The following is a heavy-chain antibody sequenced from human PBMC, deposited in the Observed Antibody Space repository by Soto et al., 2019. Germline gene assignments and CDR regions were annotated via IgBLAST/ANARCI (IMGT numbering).Heavy chain of an antibody. CDR1: GYTFTTFF. CDR3: ARGPSSGCFDS. J-gene: IGHJ4*02. V-gene: IGHV1-3*01. D-gene: IGHD5-12*01. Sequence: ASVKVSCKTSGYTFTTFFLHWMRQAPGQRLEWMGWINPANGDTMYSQKFLGRVSNTRDTSATTAYMELAYLTSEDTAIYYCARGPSSGCFDSWGQGTLVTVSS. CDR2: INPANGDT.